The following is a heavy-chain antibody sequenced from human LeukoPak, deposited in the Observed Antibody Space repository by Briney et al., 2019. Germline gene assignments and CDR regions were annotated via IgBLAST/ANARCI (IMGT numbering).Heavy chain of an antibody. V-gene: IGHV3-9*01. CDR3: AKGRVAATHYYGMDV. J-gene: IGHJ6*02. CDR1: GFTFDDYA. CDR2: ISWNSGSI. D-gene: IGHD2-15*01. Sequence: GGSLRLSCAASGFTFDDYAMHWVRHAPGKGLEWVSGISWNSGSIGYADSVKGRFTISRDNAKNSLYLQMNSLRAEDTALYYCAKGRVAATHYYGMDVWGQGTTVTVSS.